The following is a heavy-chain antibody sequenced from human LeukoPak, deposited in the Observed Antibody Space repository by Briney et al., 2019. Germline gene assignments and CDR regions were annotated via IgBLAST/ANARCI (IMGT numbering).Heavy chain of an antibody. Sequence: SETLSLTCTVSGGSISSGFYYWSWIRQPAGKGLEWIGRIYTSGSTNYNPSLKSRISISVDTSKNQFSLKLTSVTAADTAVYYCARAHSIASYYYGVDVWGQGTTVTVSS. CDR2: IYTSGST. V-gene: IGHV4-61*02. D-gene: IGHD2/OR15-2a*01. CDR1: GGSISSGFYY. CDR3: ARAHSIASYYYGVDV. J-gene: IGHJ6*02.